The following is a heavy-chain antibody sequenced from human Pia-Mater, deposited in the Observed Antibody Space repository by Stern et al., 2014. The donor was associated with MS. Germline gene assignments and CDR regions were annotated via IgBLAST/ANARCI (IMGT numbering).Heavy chain of an antibody. CDR3: VRERCINTRCYGGRFGYYYYGMDV. CDR2: IDRGGDP. CDR1: GGSFSGYY. D-gene: IGHD2-2*01. J-gene: IGHJ6*02. Sequence: QVQLQQWGAGLLKPSETLSLTCAVYGGSFSGYYWSWIRQSPGKGLEWIGEIDRGGDPNYNPSIKSPITISAYRTKHNLSPNLRSVTAADTAIYYCVRERCINTRCYGGRFGYYYYGMDVWGQGTTVTVSS. V-gene: IGHV4-34*01.